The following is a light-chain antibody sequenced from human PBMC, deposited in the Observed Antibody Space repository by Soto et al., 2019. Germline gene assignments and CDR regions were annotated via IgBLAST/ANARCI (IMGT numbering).Light chain of an antibody. CDR2: EVS. Sequence: QSALTQPASVSGSPGQSITISCTGTSSDVGGYNYVSWYQQHPGKAPKLMIYEVSNRPSGVSNRFSGSKSGKTASLTISGLQAEDEADYYCSSYTSSSTLAYVFGTGTKLTVL. CDR3: SSYTSSSTLAYV. V-gene: IGLV2-14*01. CDR1: SSDVGGYNY. J-gene: IGLJ1*01.